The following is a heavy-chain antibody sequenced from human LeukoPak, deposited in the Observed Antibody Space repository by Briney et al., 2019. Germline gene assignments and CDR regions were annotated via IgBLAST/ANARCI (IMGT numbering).Heavy chain of an antibody. V-gene: IGHV3-13*01. J-gene: IGHJ3*02. Sequence: GGSLRLSCAASGFTFSSYDMHWVRQATGKGLEWVSAIGTAGDTYYPGSVKGRFTISRENAKNSLYLQMNSLRAGDTAVYYCARGKGYDSSGYRDAFDIWGQGTMVTVPS. CDR3: ARGKGYDSSGYRDAFDI. CDR2: IGTAGDT. CDR1: GFTFSSYD. D-gene: IGHD3-22*01.